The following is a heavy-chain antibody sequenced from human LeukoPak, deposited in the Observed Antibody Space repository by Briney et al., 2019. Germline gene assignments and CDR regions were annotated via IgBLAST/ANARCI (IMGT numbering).Heavy chain of an antibody. J-gene: IGHJ4*02. V-gene: IGHV1-24*01. CDR2: FDPEDGET. Sequence: ASVKVSCKVSGYTLTELSMHWVRQAPGEGLEWMGGFDPEDGETIYAQKFQGRVTMTEDTSTDTAYMELSSLRSEDTAVYYCARSHYSSSSGPAPVDYWGQGTLVTVSS. CDR1: GYTLTELS. D-gene: IGHD6-6*01. CDR3: ARSHYSSSSGPAPVDY.